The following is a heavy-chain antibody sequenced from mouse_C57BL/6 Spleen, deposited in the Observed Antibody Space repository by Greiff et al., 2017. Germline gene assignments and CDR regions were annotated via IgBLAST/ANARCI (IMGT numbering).Heavy chain of an antibody. V-gene: IGHV1-81*01. J-gene: IGHJ3*01. CDR2: IYPRSGNT. CDR1: GYTFTSYG. Sequence: VQLQQSGAELARPGASVKLSCKASGYTFTSYGISWVKQRTGQGLEWIGEIYPRSGNTYYNEKFKGKATLTADKSSSTAYMELSSLTSEDSAVYFCERRGANWAFAYWGQGTLVTVSA. CDR3: ERRGANWAFAY. D-gene: IGHD4-1*01.